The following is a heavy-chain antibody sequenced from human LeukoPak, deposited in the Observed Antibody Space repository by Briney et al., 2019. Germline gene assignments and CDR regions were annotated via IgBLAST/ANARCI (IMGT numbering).Heavy chain of an antibody. V-gene: IGHV3-30*18. CDR2: ISFDGGNK. D-gene: IGHD3-10*01. Sequence: GGSLRLSCAASEFTLGIYGMHWVRQAPGKGLEWVAVISFDGGNKVYADSVKGRVTISRDNSKNTLSLQMNSLRAEDTAVYYCAKEKGSGSYYNYQYGMDVWGQGTTVTVSS. J-gene: IGHJ6*02. CDR1: EFTLGIYG. CDR3: AKEKGSGSYYNYQYGMDV.